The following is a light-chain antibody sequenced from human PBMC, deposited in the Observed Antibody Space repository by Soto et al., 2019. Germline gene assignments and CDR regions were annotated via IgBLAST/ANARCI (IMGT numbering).Light chain of an antibody. V-gene: IGKV3-20*01. CDR3: QQYGSSPRT. CDR2: GAS. J-gene: IGKJ1*01. Sequence: EIVLTQSPGTLSLSPGERATLSCRASQSVSSNLAWYQQKPGQAPRLLIYGASSRATGIPDRFRASASGTDFTLTISRLEPEDFAVYYCQQYGSSPRTFGQGTKVDIK. CDR1: QSVSSN.